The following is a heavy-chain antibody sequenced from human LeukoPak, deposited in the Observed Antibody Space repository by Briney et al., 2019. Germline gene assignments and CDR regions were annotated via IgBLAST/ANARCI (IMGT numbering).Heavy chain of an antibody. J-gene: IGHJ4*02. V-gene: IGHV3-15*01. CDR3: TTDRGLYYYDSSGQGDY. CDR1: GGSFSGYY. CDR2: IKSKTDGGTT. D-gene: IGHD3-22*01. Sequence: ETLSLTCAVYGGSFSGYYWSWIRQPPGKGLEWVGRIKSKTDGGTTDYAAPVKGRFTISRDDSKNTLYLQMNSLKTEDTAVYYCTTDRGLYYYDSSGQGDYWGQGTLVTVSS.